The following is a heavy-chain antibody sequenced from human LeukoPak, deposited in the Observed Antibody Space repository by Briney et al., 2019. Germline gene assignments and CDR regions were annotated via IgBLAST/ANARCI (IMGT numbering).Heavy chain of an antibody. J-gene: IGHJ4*02. CDR1: GGSISSYY. CDR2: IYYSGST. CDR3: ARGERETYYYDSSSYYYGY. D-gene: IGHD3-22*01. V-gene: IGHV4-59*01. Sequence: SETLSLTCTVSGGSISSYYWSWIRQPPGKGLEWIGYIYYSGSTNYNPSLKSRVTLSVDTSKNQFSLKLSSVTAADTAVYYCARGERETYYYDSSSYYYGYWGQGTLVTVSS.